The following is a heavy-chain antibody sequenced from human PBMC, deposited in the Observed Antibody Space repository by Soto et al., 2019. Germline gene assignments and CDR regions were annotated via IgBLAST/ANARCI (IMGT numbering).Heavy chain of an antibody. V-gene: IGHV3-23*01. CDR1: GFTFSSYA. CDR2: ISGSGGST. CDR3: AKDRRANYYDSSGYYEAHWFDP. D-gene: IGHD3-22*01. Sequence: GGSLRLSCAASGFTFSSYAMSWVRQAPGKGLEWVSAISGSGGSTYYADSVKGRFTISRDNSKNTLYLQMNSLRAEDAAVYYCAKDRRANYYDSSGYYEAHWFDPWGQGTLVTVSS. J-gene: IGHJ5*02.